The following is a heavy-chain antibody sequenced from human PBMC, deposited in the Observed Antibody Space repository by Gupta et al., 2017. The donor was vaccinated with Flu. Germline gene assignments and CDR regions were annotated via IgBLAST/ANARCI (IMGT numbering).Heavy chain of an antibody. D-gene: IGHD2-2*01. Sequence: LEWIGSIYYSGSTYYNPSLKSRVTISVDTSKNQFSLKLSSVTAADTAVYYCASLRNLYCSSTSCRGYNWFDPWGQGTLVTVSS. V-gene: IGHV4-39*01. J-gene: IGHJ5*02. CDR2: IYYSGST. CDR3: ASLRNLYCSSTSCRGYNWFDP.